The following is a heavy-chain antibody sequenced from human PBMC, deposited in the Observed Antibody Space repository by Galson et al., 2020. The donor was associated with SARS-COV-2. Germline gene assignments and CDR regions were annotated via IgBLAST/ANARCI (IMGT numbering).Heavy chain of an antibody. CDR1: GGSISSGGYY. Sequence: SETLSLTCTVSGGSISSGGYYWSWIRQHPGKGLEWIGYIYYSGSTYYNPSLKSRVTISVDTSKNQFSLKLSSVTAADTAVYYCARDSAVVTRSGFDYWGQGTLVTVSS. J-gene: IGHJ4*02. V-gene: IGHV4-31*03. D-gene: IGHD2-15*01. CDR3: ARDSAVVTRSGFDY. CDR2: IYYSGST.